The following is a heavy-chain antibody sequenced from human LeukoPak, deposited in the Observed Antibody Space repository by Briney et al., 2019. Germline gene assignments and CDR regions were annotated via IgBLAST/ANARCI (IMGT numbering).Heavy chain of an antibody. CDR2: INSDRSST. CDR1: GFTFSSYW. J-gene: IGHJ4*02. CDR3: ARDVAWFGGGTVDY. V-gene: IGHV3-74*01. D-gene: IGHD3-10*01. Sequence: GVSLRLSCAASGFTFSSYWMHWVRQAPGKGLVWVSRINSDRSSTSYADSVKGRFTISRDNAKNTLYLQMNSMRAEDTAVYYCARDVAWFGGGTVDYWGQGTLVTVSS.